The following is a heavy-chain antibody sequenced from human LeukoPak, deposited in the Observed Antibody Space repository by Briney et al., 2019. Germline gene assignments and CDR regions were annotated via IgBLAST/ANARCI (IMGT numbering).Heavy chain of an antibody. D-gene: IGHD7-27*01. CDR3: ARDGFLGLPHDY. Sequence: SETPSLTCTVSGGSISSYYWSWIRQPAGKGLEWIGRIFTSGSTNYNPSLKSRVTMSVDTSKNQFSLKLSSVTAADTAVYYCARDGFLGLPHDYWGQGTLVTVSS. CDR2: IFTSGST. V-gene: IGHV4-4*07. J-gene: IGHJ4*02. CDR1: GGSISSYY.